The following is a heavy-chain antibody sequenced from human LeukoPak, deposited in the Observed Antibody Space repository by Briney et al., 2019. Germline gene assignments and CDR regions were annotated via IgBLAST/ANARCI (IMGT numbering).Heavy chain of an antibody. Sequence: GGSLRLSCAASGFTFSSYAMHWVRQAPGKGLEWVAVISYDGSNKYYADSVKGRFTISRDNSKNTLYLQMNSPRAEDTAVYYCARDKSYYDSSGYPDYWGQGTLVTVSS. CDR2: ISYDGSNK. CDR1: GFTFSSYA. V-gene: IGHV3-30-3*01. CDR3: ARDKSYYDSSGYPDY. D-gene: IGHD3-22*01. J-gene: IGHJ4*02.